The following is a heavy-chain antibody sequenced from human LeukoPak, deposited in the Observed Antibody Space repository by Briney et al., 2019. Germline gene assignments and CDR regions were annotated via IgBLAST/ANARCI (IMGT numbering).Heavy chain of an antibody. CDR2: INPNSGGT. J-gene: IGHJ4*02. CDR1: GYTFTGYY. V-gene: IGHV1-2*02. D-gene: IGHD3-22*01. CDR3: ARAVDYYDSSGYYRVCDY. Sequence: ASVKVSCKASGYTFTGYYMHWVRQAPGQGLEWTGWINPNSGGTNYAQKFQGRVTMTRDTSISTAYMELSRLRSDDTAVYYCARAVDYYDSSGYYRVCDYWGQGTLVTVSS.